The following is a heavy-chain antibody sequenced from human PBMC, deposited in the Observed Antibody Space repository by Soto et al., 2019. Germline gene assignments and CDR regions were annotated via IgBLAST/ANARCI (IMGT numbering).Heavy chain of an antibody. CDR1: GYTFTSYD. D-gene: IGHD4-17*01. CDR2: MNPNSGNT. J-gene: IGHJ3*02. Sequence: ASVKVSCKASGYTFTSYDINWVRQATGQGLEWMGWMNPNSGNTGYAQKFQGRVTMTRNTSISTAYIELSSLRSEDTAVYYCAGGEKLRYDAFDIWGQRTMVTVSS. CDR3: AGGEKLRYDAFDI. V-gene: IGHV1-8*01.